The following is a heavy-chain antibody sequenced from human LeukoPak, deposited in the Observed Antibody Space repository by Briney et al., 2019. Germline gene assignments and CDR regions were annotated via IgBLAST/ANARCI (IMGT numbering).Heavy chain of an antibody. CDR3: AREGSRFAFDI. CDR2: ISSSSSTI. CDR1: GFTFSSYS. Sequence: PGGSLRLSCAASGFTFSSYSMNWVRQAPGKGLERVSYISSSSSTIYYADSVKGRFTISRDNAKNSLYLQMNSLRAEDTAVYYCAREGSRFAFDIWGQGTMVTVSS. D-gene: IGHD2-2*01. V-gene: IGHV3-48*04. J-gene: IGHJ3*02.